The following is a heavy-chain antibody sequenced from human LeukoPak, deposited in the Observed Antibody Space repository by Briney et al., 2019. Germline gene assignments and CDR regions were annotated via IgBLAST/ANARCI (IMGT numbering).Heavy chain of an antibody. J-gene: IGHJ6*02. D-gene: IGHD3-22*01. Sequence: GESLKTSCKGSGYSFTSYWIGWVRQMPGKGLEWMGIIYPGDSDTRYSPSFQGQVTISADKPISTAYLQWSSLKASDTAMYYCARTDSSGYYWYGMDVWGQGTTVTVSS. CDR2: IYPGDSDT. CDR1: GYSFTSYW. CDR3: ARTDSSGYYWYGMDV. V-gene: IGHV5-51*04.